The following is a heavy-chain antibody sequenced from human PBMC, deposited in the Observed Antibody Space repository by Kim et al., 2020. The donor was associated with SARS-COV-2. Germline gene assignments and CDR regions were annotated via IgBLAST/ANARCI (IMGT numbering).Heavy chain of an antibody. D-gene: IGHD6-13*01. J-gene: IGHJ3*02. CDR3: ASRRFTAGPRRVLDI. V-gene: IGHV4-39*01. Sequence: PSRKSRVTISVDTSKNQFSLKLSSVTAADTAVYYCASRRFTAGPRRVLDIWGQGTMVTVSS.